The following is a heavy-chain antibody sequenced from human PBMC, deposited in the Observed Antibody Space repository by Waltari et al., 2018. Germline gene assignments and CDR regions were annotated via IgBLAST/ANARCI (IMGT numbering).Heavy chain of an antibody. CDR2: NNPKRGGK. CDR1: GYTFTGYY. D-gene: IGHD1-26*01. V-gene: IGHV1-2*06. J-gene: IGHJ3*02. CDR3: ARASIVGARDAFDI. Sequence: QVQLVQSGAEVKTPGASVKVSCKSSGYTFTGYYMHRVRQARGQGLGWMGRNNPKRGGKNYEQKLQGSVTMTRNTSSSTAYMEMSRLGSDDTAVYYGARASIVGARDAFDIWGQGTMVTISS.